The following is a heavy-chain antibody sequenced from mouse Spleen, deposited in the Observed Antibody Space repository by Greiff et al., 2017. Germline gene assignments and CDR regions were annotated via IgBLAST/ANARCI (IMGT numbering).Heavy chain of an antibody. Sequence: QVQLQQPGAELVMPGASVKLSCKASGYTFTSYWMHWVKQRPGQGLEWIGEIDPSDSYTNYNQKFKGKATLTVDKSSSTAYMQLSSLTSEDSAVYYCARRRGYDGFDYWGQGTTLAVSS. CDR1: GYTFTSYW. J-gene: IGHJ2*01. CDR3: ARRRGYDGFDY. D-gene: IGHD2-2*01. CDR2: IDPSDSYT. V-gene: IGHV1-69*01.